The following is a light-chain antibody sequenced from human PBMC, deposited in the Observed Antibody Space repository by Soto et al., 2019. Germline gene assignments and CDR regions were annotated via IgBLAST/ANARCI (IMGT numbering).Light chain of an antibody. CDR1: QRINPW. Sequence: DIQMTQSPSTVSASVGDRVTITCRASQRINPWLAWHQQKPGKAPRVLIYKTSDLENGVPSRFSGSGSGTEFTLTITNLHPDDFATYYCQQYYSRETFGQGTKVEV. CDR3: QQYYSRET. J-gene: IGKJ1*01. CDR2: KTS. V-gene: IGKV1-5*03.